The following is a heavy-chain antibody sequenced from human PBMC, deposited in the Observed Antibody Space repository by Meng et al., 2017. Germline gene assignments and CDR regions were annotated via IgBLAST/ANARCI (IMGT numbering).Heavy chain of an antibody. V-gene: IGHV4-34*01. J-gene: IGHJ5*02. CDR2: INHSGST. Sequence: QVELQQWSAVVLKPSEPLSLTSAVYGGSLSGYYWGSIRQPPGKGLEWIGEINHSGSTNYNPSLKSRVTISVDTSKNQFSLKLSSVTAADTAVYYCARGRSIVATRVAWFDPWGQGTLVTSPQ. D-gene: IGHD5-12*01. CDR3: ARGRSIVATRVAWFDP. CDR1: GGSLSGYY.